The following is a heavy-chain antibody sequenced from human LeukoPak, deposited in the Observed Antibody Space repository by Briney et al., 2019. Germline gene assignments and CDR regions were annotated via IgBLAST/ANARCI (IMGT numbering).Heavy chain of an antibody. CDR3: ARDGRYFDWLLPNWFDP. V-gene: IGHV3-21*01. Sequence: GGSLRLSCAASGFTFSSYSMNWVRQAPGKGLEWVSSISSSSSYIYYADSVKGRFTISRDNAKNSLYLQMNSLRAEDTAVYYCARDGRYFDWLLPNWFDPWGQGTLVTVSS. J-gene: IGHJ5*02. D-gene: IGHD3-9*01. CDR2: ISSSSSYI. CDR1: GFTFSSYS.